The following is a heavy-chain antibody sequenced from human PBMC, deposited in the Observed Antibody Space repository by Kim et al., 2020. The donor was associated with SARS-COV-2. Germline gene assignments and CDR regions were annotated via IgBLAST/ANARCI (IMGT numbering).Heavy chain of an antibody. V-gene: IGHV1-46*01. J-gene: IGHJ6*02. Sequence: SGGGTSYAKRFQGRVTITRDTSTCTVYMELSSQRSEDTAVYYCARSGMDVWGQGTTVTVSS. CDR2: SGGGT. CDR3: ARSGMDV.